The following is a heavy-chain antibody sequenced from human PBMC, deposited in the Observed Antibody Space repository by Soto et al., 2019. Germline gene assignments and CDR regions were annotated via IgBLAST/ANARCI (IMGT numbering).Heavy chain of an antibody. V-gene: IGHV1-18*01. Sequence: ASVKVSCKASGYTFTSYGISWVRQAPGQGLEWMGWISAYNGNTNYAQKLQGRVTMTTDTSTSTAYMELRSLRSDDTAVYYCARVYSGSYYTDQSRFDPWGQGTLVTVSS. CDR2: ISAYNGNT. CDR1: GYTFTSYG. CDR3: ARVYSGSYYTDQSRFDP. J-gene: IGHJ5*02. D-gene: IGHD1-26*01.